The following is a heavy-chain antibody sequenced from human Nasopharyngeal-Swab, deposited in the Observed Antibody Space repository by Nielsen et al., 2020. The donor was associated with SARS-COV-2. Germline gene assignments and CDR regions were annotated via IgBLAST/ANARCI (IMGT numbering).Heavy chain of an antibody. CDR3: ARGRSSSWHGGYFDY. CDR2: ISSSSYI. Sequence: GESLKISCAASGFTFSSYSMNWVRQAPGKGLEWVSSISSSSYIYYADSAKGRFTISRDNAKNSLYLQMNSLRAEDTAVYYCARGRSSSWHGGYFDYWGQGTLVTVSS. D-gene: IGHD6-13*01. J-gene: IGHJ4*02. CDR1: GFTFSSYS. V-gene: IGHV3-21*01.